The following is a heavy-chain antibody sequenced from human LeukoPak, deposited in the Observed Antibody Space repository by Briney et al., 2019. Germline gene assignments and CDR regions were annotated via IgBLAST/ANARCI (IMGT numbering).Heavy chain of an antibody. CDR3: AEPEGGYYDIRPD. CDR2: ISGSGGST. CDR1: GFTFSSYA. D-gene: IGHD3-22*01. Sequence: PGGSLRLSCAASGFTFSSYAMSWVRQAPRKGLEWVSAISGSGGSTYYADSVKGRFTISRDNSKNTLYLQMNSLRAEDTAVYYCAEPEGGYYDIRPDWGQGTLVTVSS. V-gene: IGHV3-23*01. J-gene: IGHJ4*02.